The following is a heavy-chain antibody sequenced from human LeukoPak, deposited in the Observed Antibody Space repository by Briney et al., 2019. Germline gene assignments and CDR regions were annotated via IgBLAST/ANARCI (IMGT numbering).Heavy chain of an antibody. D-gene: IGHD2-21*02. CDR1: TFIFSNYA. J-gene: IGHJ3*02. CDR2: IWYDGSNK. CDR3: ARDLFSPFVTASLGSAFDI. V-gene: IGHV3-33*01. Sequence: AGGSLRLSCAASTFIFSNYAMHWVRQAPGKGLEWVAIIWYDGSNKYYADSVQGRFTISRDNSKNTLYLQMNSLRAGDTAVYYCARDLFSPFVTASLGSAFDIWGQGTMVSVSS.